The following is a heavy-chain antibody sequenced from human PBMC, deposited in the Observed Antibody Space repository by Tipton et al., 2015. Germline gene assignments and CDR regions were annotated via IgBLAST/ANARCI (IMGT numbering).Heavy chain of an antibody. CDR3: ACQDYDSLTRDYQTVDY. D-gene: IGHD3-9*01. CDR2: IYHSGTT. Sequence: GLVKPSETLSLTCTVSGGSIRSSSYYWGWIRQPPGKGLEWIGSIYHSGTTYSNPSLKSRVTISRDTSKNQFSLKLTSVTAADTAVYYCACQDYDSLTRDYQTVDYWGQGTLVTVSS. J-gene: IGHJ4*02. CDR1: GGSIRSSSYY. V-gene: IGHV4-39*07.